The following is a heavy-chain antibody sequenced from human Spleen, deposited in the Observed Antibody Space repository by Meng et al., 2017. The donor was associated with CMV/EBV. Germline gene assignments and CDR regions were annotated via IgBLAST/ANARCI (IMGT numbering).Heavy chain of an antibody. Sequence: GESLKISCVASGFTVSNHYMTWVRQAPGKGLEWLSVIFSGGTISYADSVKGRFTISRNNAKNSLDLQMNGLRDEDTAVYYCARGGDGVHYYDNNGPLAFWGQGALVTVSS. CDR1: GFTVSNHY. V-gene: IGHV3-69-1*01. CDR3: ARGGDGVHYYDNNGPLAF. D-gene: IGHD3-22*01. CDR2: IFSGGTI. J-gene: IGHJ4*02.